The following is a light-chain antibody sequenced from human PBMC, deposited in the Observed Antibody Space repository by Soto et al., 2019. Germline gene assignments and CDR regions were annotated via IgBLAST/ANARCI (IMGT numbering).Light chain of an antibody. J-gene: IGKJ1*01. CDR2: GAS. Sequence: EIVMTQSPATLSVSPGERATISCRASQSFTSNLAWYQQKPGQAPRLLIYGASTRATGIPAWFSGSGSGAEFTLTISSLQSEDFAVYYCQQYNLWPQTFGQGTK. CDR1: QSFTSN. CDR3: QQYNLWPQT. V-gene: IGKV3-15*01.